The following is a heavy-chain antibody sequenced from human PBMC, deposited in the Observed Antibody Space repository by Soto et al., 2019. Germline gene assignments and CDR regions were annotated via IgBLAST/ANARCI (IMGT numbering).Heavy chain of an antibody. J-gene: IGHJ5*02. V-gene: IGHV4-59*01. Sequence: SETLSLTCSISGGSFSSYHWSWIRQPPGKGLEWIGYIFYSGSTTYNPSLKSRVTISLDTSKNQFSLKVSSVTAANTAVYYCARGQQWLANWFDPWGQGTLVTVSS. CDR2: IFYSGST. CDR3: ARGQQWLANWFDP. CDR1: GGSFSSYH. D-gene: IGHD6-19*01.